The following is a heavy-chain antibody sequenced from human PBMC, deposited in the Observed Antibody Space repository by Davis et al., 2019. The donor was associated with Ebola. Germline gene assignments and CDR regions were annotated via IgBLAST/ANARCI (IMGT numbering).Heavy chain of an antibody. J-gene: IGHJ4*02. Sequence: PGGSLRLSCAASGFTFSSYGMHWVRQAPGKGLEWVAFIRYDGSNKYYADSVKGRFTISRDNSKNTLYLQMNSLRAEDTAVYYCAKDYGGSYSYFDYWGQGTLVTVSS. D-gene: IGHD1-26*01. V-gene: IGHV3-30*02. CDR3: AKDYGGSYSYFDY. CDR1: GFTFSSYG. CDR2: IRYDGSNK.